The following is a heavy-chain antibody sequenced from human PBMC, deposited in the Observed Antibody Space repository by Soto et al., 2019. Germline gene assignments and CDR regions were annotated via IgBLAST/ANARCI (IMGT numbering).Heavy chain of an antibody. D-gene: IGHD6-19*01. CDR1: GADINTYS. CDR3: ARDREAGYNFYYGMDV. J-gene: IGHJ6*02. V-gene: IGHV4-4*07. Sequence: SESLSLTCSVSGADINTYSWTWIRQPAGKGLEWIGRIYTSASINYNPSLRGRVTLSVDTSTNQVSLKLASVTAADTAVYYCARDREAGYNFYYGMDVWGQGTTVTVSS. CDR2: IYTSASI.